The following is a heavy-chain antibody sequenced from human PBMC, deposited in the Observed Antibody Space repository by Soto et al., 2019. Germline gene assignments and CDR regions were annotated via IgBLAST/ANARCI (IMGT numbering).Heavy chain of an antibody. CDR2: ISDENERT. D-gene: IGHD3-16*02. V-gene: IGHV1-18*01. J-gene: IGHJ3*01. Sequence: VQASFCAAGCSCVTGGHTCVCQDLGEGREWMGWISDENERTTYAPNLQGRVTMTIDTSASTGYMELRCLTAVDTAVYFCARGVVVGWRDAFNDWGQGTKVT. CDR3: ARGVVVGWRDAFND. CDR1: GCSCVTGG.